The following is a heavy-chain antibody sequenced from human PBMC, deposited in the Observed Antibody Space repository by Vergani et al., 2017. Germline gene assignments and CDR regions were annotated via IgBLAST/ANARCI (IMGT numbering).Heavy chain of an antibody. CDR1: GGSISSSSYY. J-gene: IGHJ4*02. CDR3: AAQDTGSGSFDY. V-gene: IGHV4-39*07. CDR2: IYYSGST. D-gene: IGHD3-10*01. Sequence: QLQLQESGPGLVKPSETLSLTCTVSGGSISSSSYYWGWIRQPPGKGLEWIGSIYYSGSTNYNPSLKSRVTISVDTSKNQFSLKLSSVTAADTAVYYCAAQDTGSGSFDYWGQGTLVTVSS.